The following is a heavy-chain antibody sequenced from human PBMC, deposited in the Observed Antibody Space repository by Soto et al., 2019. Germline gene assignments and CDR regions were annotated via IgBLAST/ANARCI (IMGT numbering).Heavy chain of an antibody. D-gene: IGHD3-3*01. V-gene: IGHV1-18*01. CDR2: ISAYNGNT. Sequence: GASVKVSCKASGYTFTSYGISWVRQAPGQGLEWMGWISAYNGNTNYAQKLQGRVTMTTDTSTSTAYMELRSLRSDDTAVYYCARAGREMITIFGVVINDNWFDPWGQGTLVTVSS. CDR1: GYTFTSYG. J-gene: IGHJ5*02. CDR3: ARAGREMITIFGVVINDNWFDP.